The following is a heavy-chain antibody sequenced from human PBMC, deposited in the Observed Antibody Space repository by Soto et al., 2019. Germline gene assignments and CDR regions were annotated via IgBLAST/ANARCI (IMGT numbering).Heavy chain of an antibody. CDR1: GFDFSSYS. V-gene: IGHV3-21*01. D-gene: IGHD5-18*01. CDR3: AREVDTAMGNEASDI. J-gene: IGHJ3*02. Sequence: EVQLVESGGGLVKPGGSLRLSCAAPGFDFSSYSMSWVRQAPGKGLEWVSSIGSTSAYLYYADSVRGRFTISRDNAKKSLFLHMNRLRVEDTAVHYCAREVDTAMGNEASDIWGQGTTVTVSS. CDR2: IGSTSAYL.